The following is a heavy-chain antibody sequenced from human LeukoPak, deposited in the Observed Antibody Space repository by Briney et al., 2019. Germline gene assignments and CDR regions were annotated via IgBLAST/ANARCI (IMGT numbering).Heavy chain of an antibody. Sequence: GASLQISCKASGYNFPKSWIGWVRQMPGKGLEWMAIIYPDDSRTKYSPSFQGQVTISADRSINTAYLQWSSLRASDTAMYYCARPDYFASHDWGQGTLVTVSS. V-gene: IGHV5-51*01. CDR1: GYNFPKSW. J-gene: IGHJ4*02. D-gene: IGHD2/OR15-2a*01. CDR2: IYPDDSRT. CDR3: ARPDYFASHD.